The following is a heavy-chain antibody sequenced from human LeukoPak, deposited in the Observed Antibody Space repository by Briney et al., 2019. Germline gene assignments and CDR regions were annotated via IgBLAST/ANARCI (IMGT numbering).Heavy chain of an antibody. J-gene: IGHJ5*02. CDR3: ARVGERLVALNWFDP. CDR1: GGSISSSSYY. CDR2: IYYSGST. Sequence: PSETLSLTCTVSGGSISSSSYYWGWIRQPPGKGLEWIGSIYYSGSTYYNPSLKSRVTISVDTSKNQFSLKLSSVTAADTAVYYCARVGERLVALNWFDPWGQGTLVTVSS. V-gene: IGHV4-39*07. D-gene: IGHD5-12*01.